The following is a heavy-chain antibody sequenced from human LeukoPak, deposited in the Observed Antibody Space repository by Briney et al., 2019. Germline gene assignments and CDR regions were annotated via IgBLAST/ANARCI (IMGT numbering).Heavy chain of an antibody. CDR1: GFTFSSYS. D-gene: IGHD2-21*01. Sequence: QSGGSLRLSCAASGFTFSSYSVNWVRQAPGKGLEWVSYISSSSSTIYYADSVKGRFTISRDNAKNSLYLQMNSLRAEDTAVYYCARGRGGRLFPLFDYWGQGTLVTVSS. CDR3: ARGRGGRLFPLFDY. CDR2: ISSSSSTI. J-gene: IGHJ4*02. V-gene: IGHV3-48*01.